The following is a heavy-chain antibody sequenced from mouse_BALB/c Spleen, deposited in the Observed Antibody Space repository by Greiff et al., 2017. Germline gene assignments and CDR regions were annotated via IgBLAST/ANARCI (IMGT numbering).Heavy chain of an antibody. CDR3: ARVGYGYDGGFAY. D-gene: IGHD2-2*01. CDR1: GYAFTNYL. Sequence: QVQLQQSGAELVRPGTSVKVSCKASGYAFTNYLIEWVKQRPGQGLEWIGVINPGSGGTNYNEKFKGKATLTADKSSSTAYMQLSSLTSDDSAVYFCARVGYGYDGGFAYWGQGTLVTVSA. V-gene: IGHV1-54*01. J-gene: IGHJ3*01. CDR2: INPGSGGT.